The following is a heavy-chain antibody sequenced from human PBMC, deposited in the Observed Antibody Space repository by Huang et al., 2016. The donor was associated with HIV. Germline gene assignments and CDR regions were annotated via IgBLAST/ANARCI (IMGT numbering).Heavy chain of an antibody. CDR2: ISPRRSLI. V-gene: IGHV3-21*01. Sequence: EVQLVDSGGGLVKPGGSLRLSCAASGFSLDSFNMFWVRQTPANGRQGVEAISPRRSLIEYADSVKGRFSISRDNAKNSLYLQMNSLRGEDTAVYYCVKDRGQQLSPFDSWGQGTLVTVSS. CDR3: VKDRGQQLSPFDS. CDR1: GFSLDSFN. D-gene: IGHD6-13*01. J-gene: IGHJ4*02.